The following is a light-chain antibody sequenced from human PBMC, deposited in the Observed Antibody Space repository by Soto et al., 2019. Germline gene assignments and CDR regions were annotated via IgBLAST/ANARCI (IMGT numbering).Light chain of an antibody. CDR2: GAS. V-gene: IGKV3-20*01. CDR3: QQYNNWPPIT. Sequence: EIVLTQSPGTLSLSPGERATLSCRASQSVSSSYLAWYQQKPGQAPRLLIHGASSRATGIPDRFTGSGSGTEFTLTISSLQSEDFAVYYCQQYNNWPPITFGQGTRLEIK. CDR1: QSVSSSY. J-gene: IGKJ5*01.